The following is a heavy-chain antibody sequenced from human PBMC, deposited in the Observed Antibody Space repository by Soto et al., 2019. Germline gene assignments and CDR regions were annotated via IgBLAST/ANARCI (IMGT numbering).Heavy chain of an antibody. Sequence: PSETLSLTCAVYGGSFSGYYWNWLRQPPGEGLEWIGKIDQSGSTYYNPSLQRRAAFSVDTSKTRFSLKLTSVTAADTAVYYCARGLGGVSSDYFDLWGQGTLVTVS. V-gene: IGHV4-34*01. CDR1: GGSFSGYY. CDR3: ARGLGGVSSDYFDL. D-gene: IGHD3-16*01. J-gene: IGHJ4*02. CDR2: IDQSGST.